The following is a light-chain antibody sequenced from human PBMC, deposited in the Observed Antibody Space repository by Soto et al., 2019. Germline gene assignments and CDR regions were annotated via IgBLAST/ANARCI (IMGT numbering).Light chain of an antibody. V-gene: IGKV3-11*01. Sequence: EIVLTQSPATLSLSPGERATLSCRASQSVSSYLAWYQQKPGQPPRLLIYDASNRATGIPARFSGSGSGTDFTLTISSLQPEDFATYSCQQSYNSPQTFGQGTKVDIK. CDR1: QSVSSY. J-gene: IGKJ1*01. CDR2: DAS. CDR3: QQSYNSPQT.